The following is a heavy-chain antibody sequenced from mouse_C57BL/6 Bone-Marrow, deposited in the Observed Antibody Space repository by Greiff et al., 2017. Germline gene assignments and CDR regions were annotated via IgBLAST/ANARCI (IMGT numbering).Heavy chain of an antibody. Sequence: VKLQESGPGLVQPSQSLSITCTVSGFSLTSYGVHWVRQSPGKGLEWLGVIWSGGSTDYNAAFISRLSISKDNSKSQVFFKMNSLQADDTAIYYGARSEGYGSSYDYYAMDYWGQGTSVTVSS. D-gene: IGHD1-1*01. CDR3: ARSEGYGSSYDYYAMDY. CDR1: GFSLTSYG. CDR2: IWSGGST. V-gene: IGHV2-2*01. J-gene: IGHJ4*01.